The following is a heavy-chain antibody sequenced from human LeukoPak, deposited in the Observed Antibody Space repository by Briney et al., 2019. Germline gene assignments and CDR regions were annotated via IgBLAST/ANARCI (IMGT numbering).Heavy chain of an antibody. CDR3: VIVRGYFDSSGSDY. V-gene: IGHV3-64D*06. CDR1: GFTFSSYT. Sequence: SGGSLRLSCSASGFTFSSYTIHWVRQAPGKGLEFVSAITSNGGSAYYADSVKGRFTIFRDNSKNTVYLQMSSLRAEDTAVYYCVIVRGYFDSSGSDYWGQGTLVTVSS. CDR2: ITSNGGSA. J-gene: IGHJ4*02. D-gene: IGHD3-9*01.